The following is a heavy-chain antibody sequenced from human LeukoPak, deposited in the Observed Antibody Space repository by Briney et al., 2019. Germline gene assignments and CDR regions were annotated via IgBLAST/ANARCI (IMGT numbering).Heavy chain of an antibody. J-gene: IGHJ4*02. V-gene: IGHV3-64*01. CDR3: ARAGGSYQPFDY. Sequence: PGGSPRLSCAASGFTFNNYAMHWVRQAPGKGLEYVSAISSNGGSTYYANSVKGRFTISRDNSKNTLYLQMGSLRAEDMAVYYCARAGGSYQPFDYWGQGTLVTVSS. D-gene: IGHD1-26*01. CDR2: ISSNGGST. CDR1: GFTFNNYA.